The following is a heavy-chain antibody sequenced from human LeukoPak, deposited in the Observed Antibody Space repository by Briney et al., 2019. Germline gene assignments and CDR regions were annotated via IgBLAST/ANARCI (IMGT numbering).Heavy chain of an antibody. CDR2: INPSGGST. D-gene: IGHD2-2*01. V-gene: IGHV1-46*01. CDR1: GYTFTSYY. J-gene: IGHJ5*02. Sequence: GASVKVSCKASGYTFTSYYMHWVRQAPGQGLEWMGLINPSGGSTSYAQKFQGRVTMTRGTSTSTVYMELSSLRSEDTAVYYCARDAGYCSSTSCYEGSWFDPWGQGTLVTVSS. CDR3: ARDAGYCSSTSCYEGSWFDP.